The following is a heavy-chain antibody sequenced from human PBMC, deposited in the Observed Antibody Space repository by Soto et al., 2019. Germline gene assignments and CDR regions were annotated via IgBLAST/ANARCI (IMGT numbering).Heavy chain of an antibody. D-gene: IGHD4-4*01. CDR2: IYYGGCT. V-gene: IGHV4-30-4*01. CDR3: ARGNSNLGY. J-gene: IGHJ4*02. Sequence: PSETLSLTCTVSGGSISSGDYYWSWIRQPPGKGLEWIGYIYYGGCTYYNPSLKSRVTISVDTSKNQFSLKLSSVTAADTAVYYCARGNSNLGYWGQGTLVTVSS. CDR1: GGSISSGDYY.